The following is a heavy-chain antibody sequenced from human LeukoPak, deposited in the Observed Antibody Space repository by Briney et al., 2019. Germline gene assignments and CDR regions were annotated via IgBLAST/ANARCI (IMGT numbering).Heavy chain of an antibody. CDR1: GGSFSGYY. Sequence: NPSETLSLTCAVYGGSFSGYYWSWIRQPPGKGLEWVGEINHSGSTNYNPSLKSRVTISVDTSKNQFSLKLSSVTAADTAVYYCATIAVAGHNDYWGQGTLVTVSS. J-gene: IGHJ4*02. V-gene: IGHV4-34*01. D-gene: IGHD6-19*01. CDR2: INHSGST. CDR3: ATIAVAGHNDY.